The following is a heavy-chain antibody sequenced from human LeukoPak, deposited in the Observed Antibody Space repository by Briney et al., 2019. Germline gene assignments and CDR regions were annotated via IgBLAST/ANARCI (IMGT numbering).Heavy chain of an antibody. CDR3: AELGINMIGGV. D-gene: IGHD3-10*02. J-gene: IGHJ6*04. CDR2: ISSRGSTI. V-gene: IGHV3-48*01. Sequence: GGSLRLSCAASGFTFSSYNMSWVRQAPGKGLEGVSYISSRGSTIYYADSVKGRFTISRDNASNALYLQMNSVIAEDTAVYYWAELGINMIGGVWGKGTTVTISS. CDR1: GFTFSSYN.